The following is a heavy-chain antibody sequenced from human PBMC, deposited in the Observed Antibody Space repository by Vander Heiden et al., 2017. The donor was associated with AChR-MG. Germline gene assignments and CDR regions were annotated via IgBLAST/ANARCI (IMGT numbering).Heavy chain of an antibody. CDR3: ARDQFGTHFYDCWSGYGRYGMDV. V-gene: IGHV4-4*07. D-gene: IGHD3-3*01. CDR1: GGSISSSY. J-gene: IGHJ6*02. Sequence: QVQLQESGPGLVKPSETLSLPCTVSGGSISSSYWSWIRQPAGKGLEWIGRIYTSGSTNYNPSLKSRVTMSVDTSKNQFSLKLSSVTAADTAVYYCARDQFGTHFYDCWSGYGRYGMDVWGQGTTVTVSS. CDR2: IYTSGST.